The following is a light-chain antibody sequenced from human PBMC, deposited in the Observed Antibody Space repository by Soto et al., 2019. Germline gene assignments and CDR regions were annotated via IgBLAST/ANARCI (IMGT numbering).Light chain of an antibody. CDR2: GTS. J-gene: IGLJ2*01. CDR3: QSSDRSLVVV. CDR1: TSNIGADYD. Sequence: QSVLTQPPSVSGAPGQRVTISCTGSTSNIGADYDVQWYQQLPGTAPKLLIYGTSSRPSGVPDRFSGSKSGTSASLAITGLQAEDEADYYCQSSDRSLVVVFGGGTKLTVL. V-gene: IGLV1-40*01.